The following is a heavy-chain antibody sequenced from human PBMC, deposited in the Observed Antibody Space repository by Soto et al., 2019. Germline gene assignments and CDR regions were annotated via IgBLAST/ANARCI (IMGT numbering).Heavy chain of an antibody. CDR3: ARARFVDTTTNYCCAMAV. J-gene: IGHJ6*02. D-gene: IGHD5-18*01. V-gene: IGHV1-3*01. Sequence: QVQIAQTGAEVKKPGASVRLSCTTSGYTFSNYAIHWLRQAPGQRLQWMGWINAGNGDTKSSKKFKGRFTLTRVTSANTAYLEVSALPSEDTGVYYCARARFVDTTTNYCCAMAVWGQGTTVTVSS. CDR2: INAGNGDT. CDR1: GYTFSNYA.